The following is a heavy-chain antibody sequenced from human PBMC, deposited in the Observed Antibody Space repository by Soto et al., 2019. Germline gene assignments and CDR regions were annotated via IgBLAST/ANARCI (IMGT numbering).Heavy chain of an antibody. D-gene: IGHD6-13*01. J-gene: IGHJ6*02. V-gene: IGHV3-11*01. CDR3: AREVYSSPLQPSYYHSGRDV. Sequence: QVQLVESGGGLVKPGGSLRLSCAASGFTFSDYYMSWIRQAPGKGLEWVSYISSSGSTIYYADSVKGRFTISRDNAKNSLYMKMNSLRAEDTAVYYCAREVYSSPLQPSYYHSGRDVWGQGTTVTVSS. CDR1: GFTFSDYY. CDR2: ISSSGSTI.